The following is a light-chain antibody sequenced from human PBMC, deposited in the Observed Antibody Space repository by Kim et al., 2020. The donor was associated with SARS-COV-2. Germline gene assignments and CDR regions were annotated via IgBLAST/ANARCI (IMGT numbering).Light chain of an antibody. CDR2: SNN. Sequence: QSVLTQPPSTSGTPGQRVTISCSGSTSNIGSNTVNWYQHLPGTAPKFLIYSNNQRPSGVPDRFSASKSGTSASLAISGLQSEDEGDYYCATWDNSLRDYVFGPGTQLTVL. CDR3: ATWDNSLRDYV. J-gene: IGLJ1*01. CDR1: TSNIGSNT. V-gene: IGLV1-44*01.